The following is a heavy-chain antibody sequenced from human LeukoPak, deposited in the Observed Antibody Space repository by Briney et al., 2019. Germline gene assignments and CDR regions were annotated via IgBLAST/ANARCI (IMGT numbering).Heavy chain of an antibody. D-gene: IGHD2-2*01. CDR1: GGTFIIYA. CDR2: IIPILGIA. J-gene: IGHJ4*02. Sequence: ASVKVSCKASGGTFIIYAISWVRQAPGQGLEWMGRIIPILGIANYAQKFQGRVTITADKSTSTAYMELSSLRSEDTAVYYCARSTGYLTFDYWGQGTLVTVSS. CDR3: ARSTGYLTFDY. V-gene: IGHV1-69*04.